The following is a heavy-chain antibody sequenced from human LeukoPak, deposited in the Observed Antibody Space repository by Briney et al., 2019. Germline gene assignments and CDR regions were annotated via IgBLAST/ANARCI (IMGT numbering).Heavy chain of an antibody. J-gene: IGHJ6*03. V-gene: IGHV3-21*01. CDR2: IRSYSSYI. D-gene: IGHD2-15*01. Sequence: GGSLRLSCAASGFTLDNYNFNWVRQAPGKGLEWVASIRSYSSYIHYADSVKGRFTISRDDAKKSLYLQMNSLRAEDTAVYFCARDEVAYYYYYYMDVWGKGTTVTVSS. CDR3: ARDEVAYYYYYYMDV. CDR1: GFTLDNYN.